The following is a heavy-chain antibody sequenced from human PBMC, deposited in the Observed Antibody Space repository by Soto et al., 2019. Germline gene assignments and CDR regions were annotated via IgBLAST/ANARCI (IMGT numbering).Heavy chain of an antibody. V-gene: IGHV3-15*01. Sequence: GGSLRLSCAASRFTFTNAWMSWVRQAPGKGLEWVGRIKSKINGGTTDYAAPVKGRFIISRDDSKDTLFLQMNSLKTEDTAVYYCTTDPKWELHNSYYYAMDVWGQGTTVTVSS. CDR2: IKSKINGGTT. CDR3: TTDPKWELHNSYYYAMDV. D-gene: IGHD1-26*01. J-gene: IGHJ6*02. CDR1: RFTFTNAW.